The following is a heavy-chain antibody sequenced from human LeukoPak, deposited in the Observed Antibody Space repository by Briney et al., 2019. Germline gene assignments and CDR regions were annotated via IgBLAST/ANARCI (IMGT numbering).Heavy chain of an antibody. Sequence: ASVKVSCKASGYTLINFGISWVRQAPGQGLEWMGWISGNNDNPNYGQKFQGRFTVTTDSSTSTAYMELRNLRSDDTAVYYCARDGTSTDDYWGQGTLVTVSS. D-gene: IGHD2-2*01. CDR1: GYTLINFG. CDR3: ARDGTSTDDY. V-gene: IGHV1-18*01. J-gene: IGHJ4*02. CDR2: ISGNNDNP.